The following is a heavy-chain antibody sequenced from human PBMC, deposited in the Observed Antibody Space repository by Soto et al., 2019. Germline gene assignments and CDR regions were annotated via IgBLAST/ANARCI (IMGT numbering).Heavy chain of an antibody. CDR3: ARTTSCSGGSCYSRVGSAFDI. V-gene: IGHV1-69*13. J-gene: IGHJ3*02. Sequence: SVKVSCKASGGTFSSYAISWVRQAPGQGLEWKGGIIPIFGIANYAQKFQGRVTITADESTSTAYMELSSLRSEDTAVYYCARTTSCSGGSCYSRVGSAFDIWGQGTMVTVSS. CDR1: GGTFSSYA. D-gene: IGHD2-15*01. CDR2: IIPIFGIA.